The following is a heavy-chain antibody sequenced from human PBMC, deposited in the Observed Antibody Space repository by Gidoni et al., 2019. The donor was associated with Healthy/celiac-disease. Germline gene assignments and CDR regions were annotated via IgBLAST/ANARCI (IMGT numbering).Heavy chain of an antibody. Sequence: EVQLVESGGGLVQPGGSLRLSCAASGFTFSSYEMNWVRQAPGKGLEWVSYISSSGSTIYYADSVKGRFTISRDNAKNSLYLQMNSLRAEDTAVYYCAREEVGATFFDYWGQGTLVTVSS. J-gene: IGHJ4*02. V-gene: IGHV3-48*03. D-gene: IGHD1-26*01. CDR3: AREEVGATFFDY. CDR2: ISSSGSTI. CDR1: GFTFSSYE.